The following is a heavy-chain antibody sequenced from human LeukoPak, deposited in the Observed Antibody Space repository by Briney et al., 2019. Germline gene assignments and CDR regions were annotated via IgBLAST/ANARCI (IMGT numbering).Heavy chain of an antibody. J-gene: IGHJ5*02. CDR1: GFTFSSYA. D-gene: IGHD3-22*01. Sequence: TGGSLRLSCAASGFTFSSYAMSGVRQAPGKGLEWVSAISGSGTSTYYADSVKGRFTISRDNSKNTLFLQMNSLRAEDTAVYYCAKENYYDSSAYYFSPWGQGTLVTVSS. V-gene: IGHV3-23*01. CDR3: AKENYYDSSAYYFSP. CDR2: ISGSGTST.